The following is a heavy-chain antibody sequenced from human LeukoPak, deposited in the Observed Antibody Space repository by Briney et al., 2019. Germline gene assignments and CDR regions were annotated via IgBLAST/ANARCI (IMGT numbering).Heavy chain of an antibody. J-gene: IGHJ5*02. Sequence: SVKVSCKASGGTFSSYAISWVRQAPGQGLEWMGGIIPIFGTANYAQKFQGRVTITTDESTSTAYMELSSLRSEDTAVYYCARSGIVVVPAAFQYNWFDPWGQGTLVTVSS. CDR1: GGTFSSYA. D-gene: IGHD2-2*01. V-gene: IGHV1-69*05. CDR3: ARSGIVVVPAAFQYNWFDP. CDR2: IIPIFGTA.